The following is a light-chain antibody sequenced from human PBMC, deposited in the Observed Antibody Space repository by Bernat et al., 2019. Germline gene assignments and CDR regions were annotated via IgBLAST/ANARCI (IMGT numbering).Light chain of an antibody. Sequence: DIQLTQSPSFLSASVGDGVNITCRASQVIGSYLAWYQQKPGEAPNLLIYGAATLQSGVPSRFSGSGLGTEFSLTISSLQPEDSATYYCQQLDNFPITFGQGTRLEIK. CDR3: QQLDNFPIT. V-gene: IGKV1-9*01. J-gene: IGKJ5*01. CDR2: GAA. CDR1: QVIGSY.